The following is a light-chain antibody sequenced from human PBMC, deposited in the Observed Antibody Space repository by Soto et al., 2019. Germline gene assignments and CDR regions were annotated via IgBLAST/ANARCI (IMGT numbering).Light chain of an antibody. Sequence: VLTQPPLSSPVSLGPPASISCRSSQSLVYGDGNTYLSWLQQRPGQPPRILIYQVSNRFSGGPDRLSGSGAGTDFTLKISRVEADDVGVYYCVQFSHFPRTFGQGTKVEIK. CDR3: VQFSHFPRT. V-gene: IGKV2-24*01. CDR1: QSLVYGDGNTY. J-gene: IGKJ1*01. CDR2: QVS.